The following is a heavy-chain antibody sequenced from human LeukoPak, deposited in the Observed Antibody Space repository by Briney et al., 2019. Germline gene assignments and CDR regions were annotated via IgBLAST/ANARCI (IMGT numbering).Heavy chain of an antibody. CDR3: ASHDHGGNPDY. D-gene: IGHD4-23*01. V-gene: IGHV4-59*01. CDR1: GGSISSYY. Sequence: PSETLSLTCTVSGGSISSYYWSWIRQPPGKGLEWIGYIYYSGSTNYNPSLKSRVTISVDTSKNQFSLKLSSVTAADTAVYYCASHDHGGNPDYWGQGTLVTVSS. CDR2: IYYSGST. J-gene: IGHJ4*02.